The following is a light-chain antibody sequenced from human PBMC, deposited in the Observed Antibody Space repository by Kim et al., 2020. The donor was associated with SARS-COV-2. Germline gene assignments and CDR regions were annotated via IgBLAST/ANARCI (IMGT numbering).Light chain of an antibody. Sequence: EIVLTQSPATLYLSPGEKATLSCRTSQSVSSYLAWYQQKPGKAPRLHIYAASNRATGIPARFSGSGSGTDFTLTISSLELEDFAVHYCQQRSNWPRTFDQGTKVDLK. CDR3: QQRSNWPRT. CDR1: QSVSSY. J-gene: IGKJ1*01. CDR2: AAS. V-gene: IGKV3-11*01.